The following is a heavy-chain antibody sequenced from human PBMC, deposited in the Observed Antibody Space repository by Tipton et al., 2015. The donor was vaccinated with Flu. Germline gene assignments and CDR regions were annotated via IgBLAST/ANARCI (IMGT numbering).Heavy chain of an antibody. CDR2: INHSGST. CDR1: GGSFSGYY. J-gene: IGHJ5*02. CDR3: ARRRGYCSGGSCYSRRFDP. V-gene: IGHV4-34*01. Sequence: TLSLTCAVYGGSFSGYYWSWIRQPPGKGLEWIGEINHSGSTNYNPSLKSRVTISVDTSKNQFSLKLSSVTAADTAVYYCARRRGYCSGGSCYSRRFDPWGQGTRVTVSS. D-gene: IGHD2-15*01.